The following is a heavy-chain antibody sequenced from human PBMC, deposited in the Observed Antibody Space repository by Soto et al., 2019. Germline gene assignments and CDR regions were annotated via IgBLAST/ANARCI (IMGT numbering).Heavy chain of an antibody. CDR1: GFTFESYG. Sequence: GGSLRLSCAASGFTFESYGMHWVRQAPGKGLEWVAVISYDGSNRYYADSVKGRFTISRDNSKNTLYLQMNSLRAEDTAVYYCAKAHILAAAPDYRGQGT. D-gene: IGHD3-3*02. CDR3: AKAHILAAAPDY. CDR2: ISYDGSNR. V-gene: IGHV3-30*18. J-gene: IGHJ4*02.